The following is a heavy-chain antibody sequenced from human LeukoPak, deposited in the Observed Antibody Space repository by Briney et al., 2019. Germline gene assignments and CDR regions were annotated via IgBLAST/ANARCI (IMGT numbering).Heavy chain of an antibody. CDR3: ASKPSCSGGSCLGY. CDR1: GFTFSSYS. D-gene: IGHD2-15*01. V-gene: IGHV3-21*01. Sequence: GGSLRLSCAASGFTFSSYSMNWVRQAPGKGLEWSSSISSSSSYIYYADSVKGRFTISRDNAKNSLYLQMNSLRAEDTAVYYCASKPSCSGGSCLGYWGQGTLVTVSS. CDR2: ISSSSSYI. J-gene: IGHJ4*02.